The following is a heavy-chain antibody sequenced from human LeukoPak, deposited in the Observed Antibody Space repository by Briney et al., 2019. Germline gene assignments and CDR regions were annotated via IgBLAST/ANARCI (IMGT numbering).Heavy chain of an antibody. CDR3: ARGAHNWNYFYFDY. D-gene: IGHD1-7*01. J-gene: IGHJ4*02. Sequence: ETLSLTCTVSGGSISSHYWSWIRQPPGKGLEWIGYIYYSGSTNYNPSLKSRVTISVDTSKNQFSLKLSSVTAAGTAVYYCARGAHNWNYFYFDYWGQGTLVTVSS. CDR1: GGSISSHY. V-gene: IGHV4-59*11. CDR2: IYYSGST.